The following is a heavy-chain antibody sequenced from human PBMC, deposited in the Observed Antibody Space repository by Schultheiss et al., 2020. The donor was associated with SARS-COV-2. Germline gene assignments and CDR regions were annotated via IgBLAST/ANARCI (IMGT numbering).Heavy chain of an antibody. D-gene: IGHD1-26*01. Sequence: GGSLRLSCAASGFTFSSYAMSWVRQTPRKGLEWVSAISGSGGSTYYADSVKGRFTTSRDNAKNSLYLQMNSLRDEETAVYYCAREATKFYGMDVWGQGTTVTVSS. CDR2: ISGSGGST. J-gene: IGHJ6*02. CDR3: AREATKFYGMDV. V-gene: IGHV3-23*01. CDR1: GFTFSSYA.